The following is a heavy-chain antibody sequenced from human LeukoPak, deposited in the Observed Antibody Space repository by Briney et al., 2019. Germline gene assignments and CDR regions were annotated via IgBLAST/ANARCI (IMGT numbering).Heavy chain of an antibody. CDR2: IYYSGST. Sequence: SETLSLTCTVSGGSISSSSYYWGWIRQPPGKGLEWIGSIYYSGSTYYNPSLKSRVTISVDTSKNQFSLKPSSVTAADTAVYYCARPKIPIITLNAFDIWGQGTMVTVSS. CDR3: ARPKIPIITLNAFDI. D-gene: IGHD3-22*01. V-gene: IGHV4-39*01. CDR1: GGSISSSSYY. J-gene: IGHJ3*02.